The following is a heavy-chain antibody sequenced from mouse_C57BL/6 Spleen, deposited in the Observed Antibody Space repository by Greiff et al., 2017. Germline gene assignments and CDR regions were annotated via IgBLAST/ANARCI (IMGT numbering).Heavy chain of an antibody. D-gene: IGHD2-4*01. V-gene: IGHV3-8*01. CDR3: ARYLYDYDPYWYFDV. CDR2: ISYSGST. J-gene: IGHJ1*03. CDR1: GYSITSDY. Sequence: EVKLVESGPGLAKPSQTLSLTCSVTGYSITSDYWNWIRKFPGNKLEYMGYISYSGSTYYNPSLKSRISITRDTSKNQYYLQLNSVTTEDTATYYCARYLYDYDPYWYFDVWGTGTTVTVSS.